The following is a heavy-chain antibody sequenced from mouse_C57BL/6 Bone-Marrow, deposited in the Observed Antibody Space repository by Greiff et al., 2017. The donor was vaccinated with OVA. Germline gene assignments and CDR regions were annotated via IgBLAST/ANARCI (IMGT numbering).Heavy chain of an antibody. CDR3: TRDVYYGSSWGFAY. CDR1: GFTFSSYA. CDR2: ISSGGDYI. D-gene: IGHD1-1*01. V-gene: IGHV5-9-1*02. J-gene: IGHJ3*01. Sequence: EVKLVESGEGLVKPGGSLKLSCAASGFTFSSYAMSWVRQTPEKRLEWVAYISSGGDYIYYADTVKGRFTISRDNARNTLYLQMSSLKSEDTAMYYCTRDVYYGSSWGFAYWGQGTLVTVSA.